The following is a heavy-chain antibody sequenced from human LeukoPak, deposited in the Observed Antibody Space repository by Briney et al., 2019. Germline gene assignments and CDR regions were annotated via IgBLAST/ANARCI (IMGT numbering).Heavy chain of an antibody. CDR3: ARRRRGIVVVPAAIGPMDV. Sequence: SETLSLTCTVSGGSISSGDYYWSWIRQPPGKGLAWIGYIYYSGSTYYNPSLKSRVTISVDTSKNQFSLKLSSVTAADTAVYYCARRRRGIVVVPAAIGPMDVWGQGTTVTVSS. J-gene: IGHJ6*02. V-gene: IGHV4-30-4*01. CDR1: GGSISSGDYY. D-gene: IGHD2-2*02. CDR2: IYYSGST.